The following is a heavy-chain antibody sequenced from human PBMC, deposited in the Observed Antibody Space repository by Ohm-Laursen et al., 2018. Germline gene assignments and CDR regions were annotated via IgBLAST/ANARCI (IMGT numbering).Heavy chain of an antibody. V-gene: IGHV4-34*01. CDR2: INHSGST. Sequence: GTLSLTCTVSGDSINSSYWSWIRQPPGKGLEWIGEINHSGSTNYNPSLKSRVTISVDTSKNQFSLKLSSVTAADTAVYYCARVKQWLIYAFDIWGQGTMVTVSS. J-gene: IGHJ3*02. CDR1: GDSINSSY. CDR3: ARVKQWLIYAFDI. D-gene: IGHD6-19*01.